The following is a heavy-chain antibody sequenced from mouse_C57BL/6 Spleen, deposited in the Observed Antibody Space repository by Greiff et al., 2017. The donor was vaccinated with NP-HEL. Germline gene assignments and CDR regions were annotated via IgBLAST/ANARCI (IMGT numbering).Heavy chain of an antibody. CDR1: GYTFTSYW. J-gene: IGHJ2*01. V-gene: IGHV1-7*01. Sequence: QVQLQQSGAELAKPGASVKLSCKASGYTFTSYWMHWVKQRPGQGLEWIGYINPSSGYTKYNQKFKDKATLTADKSSSTAYMQLSSLTYEDSAVYYCARCPYDYDGGRYYFDYWGQGTTLTVSS. D-gene: IGHD2-4*01. CDR3: ARCPYDYDGGRYYFDY. CDR2: INPSSGYT.